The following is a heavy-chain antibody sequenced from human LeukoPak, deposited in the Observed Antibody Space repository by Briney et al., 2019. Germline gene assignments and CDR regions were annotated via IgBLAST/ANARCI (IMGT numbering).Heavy chain of an antibody. CDR3: ARGGVYDFFSNSAGCSY. J-gene: IGHJ4*02. CDR2: ISSSSSTI. V-gene: IGHV3-48*04. D-gene: IGHD3-3*01. CDR1: GFTFTNYN. Sequence: GGSLRLSCTTSGFTFTNYNMNWVRQAPGKGLEWVSYISSSSSTIYYADSVKGRFTISRDNAKNSLYLQMNSLRAEDTAVYYCARGGVYDFFSNSAGCSYWGQGTLVTVSS.